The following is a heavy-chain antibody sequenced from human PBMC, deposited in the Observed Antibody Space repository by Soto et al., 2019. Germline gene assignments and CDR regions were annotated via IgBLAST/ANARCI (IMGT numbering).Heavy chain of an antibody. J-gene: IGHJ4*02. Sequence: SETLSLTCAVSGGSISSGGYSWSWIRQPPGKGLEWIGYIYHSGSTYYNPSLKSRVSISVDRSKNQFSLNLSSLTAADAAMYSCATLPPRVVVSVLALPTWGQGTQVTVSS. V-gene: IGHV4-30-2*01. CDR1: GGSISSGGYS. CDR3: ATLPPRVVVSVLALPT. D-gene: IGHD2-21*01. CDR2: IYHSGST.